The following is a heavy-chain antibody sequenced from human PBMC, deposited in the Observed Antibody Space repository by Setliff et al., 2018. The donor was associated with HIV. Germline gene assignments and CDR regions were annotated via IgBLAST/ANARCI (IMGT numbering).Heavy chain of an antibody. CDR3: ARTRGRAPVSYYFDN. V-gene: IGHV4-59*01. Sequence: PSETLSLTCRVSGGSIGGYYWSWVRQSPGRGLEWIGYVSYRGSTSYNPSLNSRVSMSVDTSRDQISLTLTSVTAADTAVYYCARTRGRAPVSYYFDNWGQGRLVTVSS. CDR2: VSYRGST. D-gene: IGHD2-2*01. J-gene: IGHJ4*02. CDR1: GGSIGGYY.